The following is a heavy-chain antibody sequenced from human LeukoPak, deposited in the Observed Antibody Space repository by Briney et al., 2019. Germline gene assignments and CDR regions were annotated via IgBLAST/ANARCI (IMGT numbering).Heavy chain of an antibody. J-gene: IGHJ3*02. CDR1: GFTFSNYW. V-gene: IGHV3-7*01. Sequence: GGSLRLSCAASGFTFSNYWRSWVRQAPGKGLEWVANIKQDGSEKYYVDSVKGRFTISRDNAKNSLYLQMNSLRAEDTAVYYCARSRITMIVVVIRIDAFDIWGQGTMVTVSS. CDR3: ARSRITMIVVVIRIDAFDI. CDR2: IKQDGSEK. D-gene: IGHD3-22*01.